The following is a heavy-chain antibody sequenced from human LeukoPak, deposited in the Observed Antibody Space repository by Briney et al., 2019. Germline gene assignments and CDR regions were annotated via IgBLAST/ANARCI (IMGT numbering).Heavy chain of an antibody. Sequence: GGSLRLSCAASGFTFSSYAMSWVRQAPGKGLEWVSYISSSSSTIYYADSVKGRFTISRDNAKNSLYLQMNSLRAEDTAVYYCAFGAGTTIDYWGQGTLVTVSS. D-gene: IGHD6-13*01. CDR1: GFTFSSYA. CDR3: AFGAGTTIDY. J-gene: IGHJ4*02. CDR2: ISSSSSTI. V-gene: IGHV3-48*01.